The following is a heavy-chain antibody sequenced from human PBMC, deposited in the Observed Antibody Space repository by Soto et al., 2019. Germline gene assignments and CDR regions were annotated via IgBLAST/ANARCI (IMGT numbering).Heavy chain of an antibody. Sequence: TSETLSLTCTVSGGSISSSSYYWGWIRQPPGKGLEWIGSIYYSGSTYYNPSLKSRVTISVDTSKNQFSLKLSSVTAADTAVYYCARHAHDSSGYSGYWFDPWGQGTLVTVSS. CDR3: ARHAHDSSGYSGYWFDP. D-gene: IGHD3-22*01. CDR1: GGSISSSSYY. V-gene: IGHV4-39*01. J-gene: IGHJ5*02. CDR2: IYYSGST.